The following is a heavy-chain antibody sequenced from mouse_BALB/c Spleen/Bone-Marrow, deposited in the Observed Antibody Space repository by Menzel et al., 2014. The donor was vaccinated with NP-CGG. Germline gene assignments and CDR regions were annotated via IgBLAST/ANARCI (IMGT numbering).Heavy chain of an antibody. CDR2: IDPANGNT. J-gene: IGHJ3*01. V-gene: IGHV14-3*02. CDR1: GFNIKDTH. D-gene: IGHD1-1*01. Sequence: EVKLQESGAELVKPGASVKLSCTPSGFNIKDTHMHWVKQRPEQGLEWIGRIDPANGNTKYDPNFQGKATITADTSSNTASLQLSSLTSEDTAVYYCARDYANTAWFASWGQGTLVTVS. CDR3: ARDYANTAWFAS.